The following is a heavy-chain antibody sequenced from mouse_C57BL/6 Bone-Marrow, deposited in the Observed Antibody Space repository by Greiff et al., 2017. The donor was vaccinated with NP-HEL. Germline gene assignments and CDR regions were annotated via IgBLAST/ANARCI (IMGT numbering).Heavy chain of an antibody. CDR3: ARQSSPLNWDAMDY. D-gene: IGHD4-1*02. J-gene: IGHJ4*01. CDR2: ISGGGGNT. Sequence: EVMLVESGGGLVKPGGSLKLSCAASGFTFSSYTMSWVRQTPEKRLEWVATISGGGGNTYYPDSVKGRFTISRDNAKNPLYLQMSSLRSEDTALYYCARQSSPLNWDAMDYWGQGTSVTVSS. V-gene: IGHV5-9*01. CDR1: GFTFSSYT.